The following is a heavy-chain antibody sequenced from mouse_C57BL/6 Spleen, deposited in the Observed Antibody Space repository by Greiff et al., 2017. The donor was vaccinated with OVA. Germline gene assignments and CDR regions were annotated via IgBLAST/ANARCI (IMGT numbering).Heavy chain of an antibody. V-gene: IGHV2-9-1*01. J-gene: IGHJ4*01. CDR3: AREEGTAQATYAMDY. CDR1: GFSLTSYA. CDR2: IWTGGGT. D-gene: IGHD3-2*02. Sequence: VMLVESGPGLVAPSQSLSITCTVSGFSLTSYAISWVRQPPGKGLEWLGVIWTGGGTNYNSALKSRLSISKDNSKSQVFLKMNSLQTDDTARYYCAREEGTAQATYAMDYWGQGTSVTVSS.